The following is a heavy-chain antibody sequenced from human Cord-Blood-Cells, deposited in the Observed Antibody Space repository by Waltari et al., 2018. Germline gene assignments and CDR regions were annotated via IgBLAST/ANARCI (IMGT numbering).Heavy chain of an antibody. CDR1: GGSISSSSYY. CDR2: IYYSGST. J-gene: IGHJ3*02. V-gene: IGHV4-39*01. CDR3: ARLVAVAGLGPLDAFDI. Sequence: QLQLQESGPGLVKPSETLSLTCTVSGGSISSSSYYWGWIRQPPGKGLEWIGSIYYSGSTYYNPSLKSRVTISVDTSKNQFSLKRSSVTAADTAVYYCARLVAVAGLGPLDAFDIWGQGTMVTVSS. D-gene: IGHD6-19*01.